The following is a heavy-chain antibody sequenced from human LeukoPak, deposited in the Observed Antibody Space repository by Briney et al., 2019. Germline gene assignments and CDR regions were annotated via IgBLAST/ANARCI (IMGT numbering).Heavy chain of an antibody. Sequence: GGSLRLSCTTSGFTFGDYAMTWVRQAPGKGLEWVGFIASETYGGTAEYAASVKGRFIISRDDSKSIAYLQMNSLKTEDTAVYYCTRDQTPYYWGQGTLVTASS. CDR1: GFTFGDYA. J-gene: IGHJ4*02. CDR3: TRDQTPYY. CDR2: IASETYGGTA. V-gene: IGHV3-49*04.